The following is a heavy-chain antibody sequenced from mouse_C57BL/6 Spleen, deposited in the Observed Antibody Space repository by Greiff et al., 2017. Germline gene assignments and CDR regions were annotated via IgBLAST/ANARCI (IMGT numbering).Heavy chain of an antibody. CDR1: GFTFSNYW. CDR2: IRLKSDNYAT. D-gene: IGHD1-1*01. J-gene: IGHJ4*01. CDR3: TAPYYYGSSSYAMDY. Sequence: VMLVESGGGLVQPGGSMKLSCVASGFTFSNYWMNWVRQSPEKGLEWVAQIRLKSDNYATHYAESVKGRFTISRDDSKSSVYLQMNNLRAEDTGIYYCTAPYYYGSSSYAMDYWGQGTSVTVSS. V-gene: IGHV6-3*01.